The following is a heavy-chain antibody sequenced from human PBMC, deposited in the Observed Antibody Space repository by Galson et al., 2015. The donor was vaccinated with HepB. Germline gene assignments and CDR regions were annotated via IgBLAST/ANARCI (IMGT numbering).Heavy chain of an antibody. Sequence: SVKVSCKVPGNILSDLSVHWVRQAPGGGPEWMGGFDFENGETIYAQKFQGRVTMAEDTSTAIFYMELSRLRSEDTALYYCATEPEGSYDIGGASWFDAWGQGTLVTVSS. CDR1: GNILSDLS. J-gene: IGHJ5*02. V-gene: IGHV1-24*01. CDR2: FDFENGET. D-gene: IGHD3-9*01. CDR3: ATEPEGSYDIGGASWFDA.